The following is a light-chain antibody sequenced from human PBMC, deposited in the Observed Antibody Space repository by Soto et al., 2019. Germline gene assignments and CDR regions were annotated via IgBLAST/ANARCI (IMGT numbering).Light chain of an antibody. CDR1: NSDIGAYDY. V-gene: IGLV2-14*01. J-gene: IGLJ2*01. Sequence: QSALTQPASVSGSPGQSITISCTGSNSDIGAYDYVSWYQQHPRKPPTLLIYEVTFRPSGVPNRFSGSKSGNTATLTISGLLTEDEADYYCGSYASATLIFGGGTKLTVL. CDR2: EVT. CDR3: GSYASATLI.